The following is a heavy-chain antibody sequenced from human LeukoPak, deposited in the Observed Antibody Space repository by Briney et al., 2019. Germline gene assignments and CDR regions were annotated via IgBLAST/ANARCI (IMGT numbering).Heavy chain of an antibody. D-gene: IGHD3-22*01. J-gene: IGHJ4*02. CDR1: GFTFTSYT. CDR3: AKGLYFYDNSGYATFDY. CDR2: ISGSDDST. V-gene: IGHV3-23*01. Sequence: GGSLRLSCAASGFTFTSYTMNWVRQAPGKGLEWVSIISGSDDSTYYADSVKGRFTISRDNSKNTLYLQMNSLRAEDTAVYYCAKGLYFYDNSGYATFDYWGQGTLVTVSS.